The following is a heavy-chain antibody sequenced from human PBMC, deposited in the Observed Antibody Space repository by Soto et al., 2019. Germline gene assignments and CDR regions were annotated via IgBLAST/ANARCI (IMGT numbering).Heavy chain of an antibody. D-gene: IGHD5-18*01. Sequence: EVQLVESGGDLVQPGGSLRLSCAASGFTFNSYWMSWVRQAPGKGLEWVAHIKQDGSDKYYVDSVKGRFTITRDNAENSVYLQMNGLRAEDTAMYYCARALGNKYSYFDSWGQGTLVTVSS. J-gene: IGHJ4*02. CDR1: GFTFNSYW. CDR2: IKQDGSDK. CDR3: ARALGNKYSYFDS. V-gene: IGHV3-7*04.